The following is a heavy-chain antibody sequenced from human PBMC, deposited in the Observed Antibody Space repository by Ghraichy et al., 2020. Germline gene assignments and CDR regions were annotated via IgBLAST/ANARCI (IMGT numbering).Heavy chain of an antibody. CDR3: ARVGVVGAPYGMDV. V-gene: IGHV3-11*01. J-gene: IGHJ6*02. CDR1: GFIFSDYY. CDR2: ISTTYGTT. D-gene: IGHD1-26*01. Sequence: GGSLRLSCAASGFIFSDYYMSWIRQAPGKGLEWVSYISTTYGTTYYADSVKGRFTISRDNAKNSLYMQMNSLRADDTAVYYCARVGVVGAPYGMDVWGQGTTVTVSS.